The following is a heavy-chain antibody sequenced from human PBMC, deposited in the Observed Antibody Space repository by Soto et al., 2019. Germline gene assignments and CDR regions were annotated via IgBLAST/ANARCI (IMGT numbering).Heavy chain of an antibody. J-gene: IGHJ4*02. V-gene: IGHV1-2*02. Sequence: ASVKVTCKASGYTFTGYYMHWVRQAPGQGLEWMGWINPNSGGTNYAQKFQGRVTMTRDTSISTAYMELSRLRSDDTAVYYCARVSLYSGSLDYWGQGTLVTVSS. D-gene: IGHD1-26*01. CDR2: INPNSGGT. CDR3: ARVSLYSGSLDY. CDR1: GYTFTGYY.